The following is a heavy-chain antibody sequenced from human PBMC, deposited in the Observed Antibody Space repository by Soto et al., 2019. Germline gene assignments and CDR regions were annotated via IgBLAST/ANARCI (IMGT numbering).Heavy chain of an antibody. D-gene: IGHD3-10*01. CDR1: GGSFSGYY. CDR3: APGPESIRPKRSNYGING. V-gene: IGHV4-34*01. J-gene: IGHJ6*02. CDR2: INHSGST. Sequence: SETLSLTCAVYGGSFSGYYWSWIRQPPGKGLEWIGEINHSGSTNYNPSLKSRVTISVDTSKNQFSLKLSSVTAADTAVYYCAPGPESIRPKRSNYGINGWRQGNT.